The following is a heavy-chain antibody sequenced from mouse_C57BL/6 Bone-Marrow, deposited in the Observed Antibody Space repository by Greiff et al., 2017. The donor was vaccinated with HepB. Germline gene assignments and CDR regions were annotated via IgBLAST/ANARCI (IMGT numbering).Heavy chain of an antibody. D-gene: IGHD1-1*01. CDR2: IHPNSGST. Sequence: QVQLQQPGAELVKPGASVKLSCKASGYTFTSYWMHWVKQRPGQGLEWIGMIHPNSGSTNYNEKFKGKATLTVDKSSSTAYMQLSSLTSEDSAVYYCTRGFITTVVATDYAMDYWGQGTSVTVSS. J-gene: IGHJ4*01. CDR1: GYTFTSYW. V-gene: IGHV1-64*01. CDR3: TRGFITTVVATDYAMDY.